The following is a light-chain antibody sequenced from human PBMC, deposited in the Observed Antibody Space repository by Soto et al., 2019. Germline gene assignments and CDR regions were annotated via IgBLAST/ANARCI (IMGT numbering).Light chain of an antibody. J-gene: IGKJ1*01. CDR1: QSVSSNY. Sequence: EIVLTQSPGTLSLSPGERATLSCRASQSVSSNYLAWYQQKPGQAPSLLIYDASSRATGIPDRFSGSGSETDFTLTISRLEPEDCAVYYWQQYGSSPWTFGQGTKVEIK. CDR3: QQYGSSPWT. V-gene: IGKV3-20*01. CDR2: DAS.